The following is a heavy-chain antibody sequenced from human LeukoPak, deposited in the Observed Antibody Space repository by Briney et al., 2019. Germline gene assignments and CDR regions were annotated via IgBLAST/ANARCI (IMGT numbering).Heavy chain of an antibody. CDR3: ARVPNYDSSGYYHREVAEFDY. CDR1: GGSISSHY. Sequence: SETLSLTCTVSGGSISSHYWSWIRQPPGKGLEWIGYIYYSGSTNYNPSLKSRVTISVDTSKNQFSLKLSSVTAADTAVYYCARVPNYDSSGYYHREVAEFDYWGQGTLVTVSS. D-gene: IGHD3-22*01. V-gene: IGHV4-59*11. CDR2: IYYSGST. J-gene: IGHJ4*02.